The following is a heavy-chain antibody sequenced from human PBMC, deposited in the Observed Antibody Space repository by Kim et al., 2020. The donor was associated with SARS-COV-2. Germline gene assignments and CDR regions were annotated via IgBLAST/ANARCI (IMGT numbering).Heavy chain of an antibody. V-gene: IGHV3-11*01. CDR3: ARDSYYYGSGGMDV. J-gene: IGHJ6*02. Sequence: ANSVKGRFTISRDNAKNSLYLQMNSLRAEDTAVYYCARDSYYYGSGGMDVWGQGTTVTVSS. D-gene: IGHD3-10*01.